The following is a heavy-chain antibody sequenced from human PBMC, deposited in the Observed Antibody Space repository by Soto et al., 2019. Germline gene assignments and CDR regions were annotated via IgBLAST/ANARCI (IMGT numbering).Heavy chain of an antibody. CDR1: GVSINSGGYY. V-gene: IGHV4-31*03. CDR3: ARGSQLERDALDI. J-gene: IGHJ3*02. Sequence: QVQLQESGPGLVKPSQTLSLTCSVSGVSINSGGYYWIWIRHHPGNGLEWIGYICYTGRTFYNASLKSRVAMSLDTSKNQFSLKLSSVTAADTAVYYCARGSQLERDALDIWGQGTMVTVSS. D-gene: IGHD1-1*01. CDR2: ICYTGRT.